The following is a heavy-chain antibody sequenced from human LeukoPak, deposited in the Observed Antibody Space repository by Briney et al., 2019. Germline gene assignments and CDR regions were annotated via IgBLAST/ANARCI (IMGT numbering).Heavy chain of an antibody. CDR3: ARGRAIDI. J-gene: IGHJ3*02. V-gene: IGHV3-7*04. CDR1: GFTFTNNW. CDR2: IKPDVSEI. Sequence: GGSLRLSCVASGFTFTNNWMTWVRQLPGKGLEWVANIKPDVSEIYYVASVKGRFTISRDNAKNSVFLQMNSLRVEDTAIYYFARGRAIDIWGRGTMVTVSS.